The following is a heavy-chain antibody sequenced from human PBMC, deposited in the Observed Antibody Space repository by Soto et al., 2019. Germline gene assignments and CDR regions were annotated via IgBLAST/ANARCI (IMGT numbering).Heavy chain of an antibody. D-gene: IGHD3-3*01. V-gene: IGHV3-23*01. Sequence: EVQLLESGGDLIQPGGSLRLSCAASGFTFGTYGMGWVRQAPGKGLEWVSTMTGGNTYYAASVKGRFTISRDNYKNKLYLQMSSLRAEDTALYYCAKDKERGGYDSDFDSWGQGTLVTVSS. CDR1: GFTFGTYG. J-gene: IGHJ4*02. CDR2: MTGGNT. CDR3: AKDKERGGYDSDFDS.